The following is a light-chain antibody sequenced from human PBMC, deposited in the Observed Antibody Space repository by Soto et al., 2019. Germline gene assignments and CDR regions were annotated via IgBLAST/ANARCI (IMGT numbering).Light chain of an antibody. V-gene: IGKV1-17*01. J-gene: IGKJ1*01. CDR1: QGIRND. CDR2: AAS. CDR3: QRYNDK. Sequence: DMQMTQSPSSLSASVGDRVTITCRASQGIRNDLGWYQQKPGKAPKRLIYAASSLQSGVPSRFSGGGSGTEFTLAISSLQPEDSATYFCQRYNDKFGQGTKVDIK.